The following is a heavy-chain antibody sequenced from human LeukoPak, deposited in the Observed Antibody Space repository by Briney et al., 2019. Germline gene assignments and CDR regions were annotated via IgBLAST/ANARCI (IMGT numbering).Heavy chain of an antibody. V-gene: IGHV3-53*01. Sequence: GGSLRLSCAASGFTVSSNYMSWVRQAPGKGLEWVSVIYSGGSTYYADSVKGRFTISRDNSKNTLYLQMNSLRAEDTAVYYCASPRYSGSYYGFDYWGQGTLVTVFS. D-gene: IGHD1-26*01. CDR1: GFTVSSNY. CDR3: ASPRYSGSYYGFDY. J-gene: IGHJ4*02. CDR2: IYSGGST.